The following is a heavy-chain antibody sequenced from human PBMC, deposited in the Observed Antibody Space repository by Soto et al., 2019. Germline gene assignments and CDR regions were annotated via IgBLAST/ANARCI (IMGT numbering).Heavy chain of an antibody. CDR3: ARWGTTGGLDV. CDR1: GFTFRSYV. CDR2: TSYDGSNN. D-gene: IGHD3-16*01. V-gene: IGHV3-33*05. Sequence: QVQLVESGGGVVQPGTSLRLSCVGSGFTFRSYVIHWVRQAPGKGLEWVALTSYDGSNNFYGDSVKGRFTISRHNSRNTVELQMDSLRFEDMALYYCARWGTTGGLDVWGQGTLVSVSS. J-gene: IGHJ4*02.